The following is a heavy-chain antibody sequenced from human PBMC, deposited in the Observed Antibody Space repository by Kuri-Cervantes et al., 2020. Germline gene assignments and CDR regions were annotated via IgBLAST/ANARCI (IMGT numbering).Heavy chain of an antibody. CDR1: GGTFSSYA. J-gene: IGHJ6*02. D-gene: IGHD1-20*01. Sequence: SVKVFCKASGGTFSSYAISWVRQAPGQGLEWMGGIIPIFGTANYAQKFQGRVTITADESTSTAYMELSSLRSEDTAVYYCAREGLITGTTRPYYYYYYGMDVWGQGTTVTVSS. V-gene: IGHV1-69*13. CDR3: AREGLITGTTRPYYYYYYGMDV. CDR2: IIPIFGTA.